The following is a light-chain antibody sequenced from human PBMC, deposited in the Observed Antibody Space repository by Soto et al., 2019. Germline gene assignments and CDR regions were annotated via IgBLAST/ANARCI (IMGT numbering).Light chain of an antibody. J-gene: IGLJ1*01. CDR3: SSYTSSSTLPYV. V-gene: IGLV2-14*01. Sequence: QPVLTQPASGSGSPGQSSPISCTGTSSDVGGYNYVSWYQQHPGKAPKLMIYDVSNRPSGVSNRFSGSKSANTASLTISGLQAEDEADYYCSSYTSSSTLPYVFGTGTKVTVL. CDR1: SSDVGGYNY. CDR2: DVS.